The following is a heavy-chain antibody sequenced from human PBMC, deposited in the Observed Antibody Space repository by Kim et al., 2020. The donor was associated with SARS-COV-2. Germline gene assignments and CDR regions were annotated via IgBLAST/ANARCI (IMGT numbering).Heavy chain of an antibody. V-gene: IGHV3-15*01. CDR3: TTDKASVAGTH. D-gene: IGHD6-19*01. CDR2: TT. J-gene: IGHJ4*02. Sequence: TTDYAEPVKGRVTISRDDSKNTLYLQMNSLKTEDTAVYYCTTDKASVAGTHWGQGILVTVSS.